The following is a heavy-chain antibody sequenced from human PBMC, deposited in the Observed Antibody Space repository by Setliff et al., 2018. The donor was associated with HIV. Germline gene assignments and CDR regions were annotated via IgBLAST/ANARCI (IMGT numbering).Heavy chain of an antibody. Sequence: GGSLRLSCAASGFSFSNFWMHWVRQAPGKGLEWVALMWYDGSNEYYADSVKGRFTISRDNSKDTLYLEMNSLRTEDTAVYYCARDRFETIFGVVAYYFYYMDVWGKGTTVTVSS. V-gene: IGHV3-33*08. D-gene: IGHD3-3*01. CDR1: GFSFSNFW. J-gene: IGHJ6*03. CDR2: MWYDGSNE. CDR3: ARDRFETIFGVVAYYFYYMDV.